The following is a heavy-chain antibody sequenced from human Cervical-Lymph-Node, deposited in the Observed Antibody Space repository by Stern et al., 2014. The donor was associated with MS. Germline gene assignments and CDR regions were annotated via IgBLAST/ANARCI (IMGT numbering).Heavy chain of an antibody. J-gene: IGHJ4*02. CDR3: AGAAYSTSSYNY. CDR2: IIPIFGTA. Sequence: VQLVQSGAEVKKPGSSVKVSCKASGGTFNTNVISWVRQAPGQGLEWMGGIIPIFGTALYAQKFQGRVTITANESTRAVYMGMSTVKSDDTAFYNCAGAAYSTSSYNYWGQGTLVIVSS. V-gene: IGHV1-69*01. CDR1: GGTFNTNV. D-gene: IGHD6-6*01.